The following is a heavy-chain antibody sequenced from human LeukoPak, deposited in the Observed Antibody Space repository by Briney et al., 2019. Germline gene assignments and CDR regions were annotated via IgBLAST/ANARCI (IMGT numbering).Heavy chain of an antibody. CDR3: ARLVEMATITNWYFDL. V-gene: IGHV4-30-2*01. CDR2: IYHSGST. D-gene: IGHD5-24*01. J-gene: IGHJ2*01. CDR1: GGSISSGGYS. Sequence: KSSQTLSLTCAVSGGSISSGGYSWSWIRQPPGKGLEWIGYIYHSGSTYYNPSLKSRVTISVDRSKNQFSLKLSSVTAADTAVYYCARLVEMATITNWYFDLWGRGTLVTVSS.